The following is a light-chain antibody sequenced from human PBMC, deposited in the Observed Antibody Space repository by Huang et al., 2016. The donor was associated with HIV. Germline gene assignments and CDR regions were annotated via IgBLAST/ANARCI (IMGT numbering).Light chain of an antibody. CDR2: GAS. CDR1: ESVSSS. J-gene: IGKJ4*01. V-gene: IGKV3-15*01. CDR3: QQYNNWPPLLT. Sequence: EIVMTQSPATLSVSPGERVILSCRASESVSSSLAWYQQKPGQAPRLLIYGASTRASGVPPSVSGSGSGTEFTLTISSLQSADFAVYYCQQYNNWPPLLTFGGGTKVEIK.